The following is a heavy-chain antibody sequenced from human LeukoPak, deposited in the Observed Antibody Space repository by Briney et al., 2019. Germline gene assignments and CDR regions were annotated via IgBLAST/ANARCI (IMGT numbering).Heavy chain of an antibody. J-gene: IGHJ4*02. CDR2: ISGSGGST. D-gene: IGHD6-13*01. CDR3: AKGSHSSSWFFDY. V-gene: IGHV3-23*01. CDR1: GFTFSSYA. Sequence: PGGSLRLSCAASGFTFSSYAMSWVRQAPGEGLEWVSAISGSGGSTYYADSVKGRFTISRDNSKNTLYLQMNSLRAEDTAVYYCAKGSHSSSWFFDYWGQGTLVTVSS.